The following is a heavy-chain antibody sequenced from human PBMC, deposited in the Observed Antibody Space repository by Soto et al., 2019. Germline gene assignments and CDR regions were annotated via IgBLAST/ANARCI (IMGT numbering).Heavy chain of an antibody. D-gene: IGHD2-2*01. CDR2: ISPYNGNT. CDR1: GYTFISYG. V-gene: IGHV1-18*01. CDR3: ARTRLACRSGSCYEY. Sequence: QVQLVQSGGEVKKPGASVKVSCKASGYTFISYGISWVRQAPGQGLEWMAWISPYNGNTNYAEKLQGRVTVTTDTFTDTTYMELRSLRSDDAAVYYCARTRLACRSGSCYEYWGQGTLVTVSS. J-gene: IGHJ4*02.